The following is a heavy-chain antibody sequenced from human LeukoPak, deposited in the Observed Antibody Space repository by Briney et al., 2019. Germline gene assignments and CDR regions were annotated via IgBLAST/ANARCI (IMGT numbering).Heavy chain of an antibody. J-gene: IGHJ6*02. CDR3: ARATWYCSSTSCYGDYYYGMDV. V-gene: IGHV3-74*01. CDR2: INSDGSST. D-gene: IGHD2-2*01. Sequence: GGSLRLSCAASGFTFSSYWMHWVRQAPGKGLVWVSRINSDGSSTNYADSVKGRFTISRDNAKNTLYLQMNSLRAEDTAVYYCARATWYCSSTSCYGDYYYGMDVWGQGTAVTVSS. CDR1: GFTFSSYW.